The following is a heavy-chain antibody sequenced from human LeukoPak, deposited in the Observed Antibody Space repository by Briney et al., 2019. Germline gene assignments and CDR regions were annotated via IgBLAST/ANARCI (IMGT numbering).Heavy chain of an antibody. CDR1: GFTFGEYA. V-gene: IGHV3-49*04. D-gene: IGHD2-15*01. J-gene: IGHJ4*02. Sequence: PGRSLRLSCTTSGFTFGEYAMSWVRPAPGKGLKWGGFIRSKRYGGTTEYAASVRGRFTFSRDDSKSIVYLQMNSRRTGDTAVYYCLRPGAATGALDYWGQGTLVTVSS. CDR2: IRSKRYGGTT. CDR3: LRPGAATGALDY.